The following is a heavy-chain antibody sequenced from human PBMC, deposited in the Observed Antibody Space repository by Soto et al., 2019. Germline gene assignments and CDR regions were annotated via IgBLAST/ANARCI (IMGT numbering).Heavy chain of an antibody. CDR1: GGSFSTYY. D-gene: IGHD3-9*01. V-gene: IGHV4-34*01. CDR2: INHSGSN. Sequence: SETLSLTCNVSGGSFSTYYYNWIRQSPGKGLEWIGEINHSGSNNYSPSLKSRVTMSLDTSKNQFSLKLTSVTAADTAVYYCARGGSNDWQVAFDIWGQGTMVTVSS. CDR3: ARGGSNDWQVAFDI. J-gene: IGHJ3*02.